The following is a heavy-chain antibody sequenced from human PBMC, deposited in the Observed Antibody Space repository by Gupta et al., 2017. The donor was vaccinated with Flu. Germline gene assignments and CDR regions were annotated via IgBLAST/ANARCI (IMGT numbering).Heavy chain of an antibody. CDR3: ARDQSAYSASSGLDF. V-gene: IGHV1-46*01. CDR2: MNTSSGTV. D-gene: IGHD6-6*01. Sequence: IHWVRQAPGQVLEWMGIMNTSSGTVTYAQKFQGRITMTRDTSTGTVYMELSGLRSEDTAVYSCARDQSAYSASSGLDFWGQGTVVTVSS. J-gene: IGHJ4*02.